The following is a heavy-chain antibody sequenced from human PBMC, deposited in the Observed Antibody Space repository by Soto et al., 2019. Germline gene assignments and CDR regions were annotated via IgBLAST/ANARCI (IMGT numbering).Heavy chain of an antibody. CDR3: ARDRTGTTYWGAFDI. D-gene: IGHD1-7*01. CDR1: GGSISSYY. V-gene: IGHV4-4*07. CDR2: IYTSEST. J-gene: IGHJ3*02. Sequence: SETLSLTCTVSGGSISSYYWSWIRQPAGKGLEWIGRIYTSESTNYNPSLKSRVTMSVDTSKNQLSLKLSSVTAADTAVYYCARDRTGTTYWGAFDIWGQGTLVTVSS.